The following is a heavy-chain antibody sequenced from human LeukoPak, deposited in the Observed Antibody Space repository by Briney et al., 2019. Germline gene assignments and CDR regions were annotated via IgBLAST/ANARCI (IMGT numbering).Heavy chain of an antibody. V-gene: IGHV3-48*04. CDR2: ISSSSRSK. CDR1: GVTFSSFS. J-gene: IGHJ4*02. D-gene: IGHD1-26*01. CDR3: ASQSSGSSTRAPDF. Sequence: GGSLRLSCETSGVTFSSFSLNWVRQAPGKGLEWLSYISSSSRSKYYADSVKGRFIVSRDNAKNSLYLQMDSLRAEDTALYYCASQSSGSSTRAPDFWGQGTLVTVSS.